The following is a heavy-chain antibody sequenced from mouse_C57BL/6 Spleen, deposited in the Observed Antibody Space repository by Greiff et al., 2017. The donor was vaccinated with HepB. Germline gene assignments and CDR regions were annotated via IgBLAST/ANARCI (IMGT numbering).Heavy chain of an antibody. CDR1: GYAFSSSW. Sequence: VQLQQSGPELVRPWASVKISCKASGYAFSSSWMNWVKQRPGKGLEWIGRIYPGDGDTNYNGKFKGKATLTADKSSSTAYMQLSSLTSEDSAVYFCARDSYDYWGQGTTLTVSS. CDR2: IYPGDGDT. D-gene: IGHD1-1*01. V-gene: IGHV1-82*01. CDR3: ARDSYDY. J-gene: IGHJ2*01.